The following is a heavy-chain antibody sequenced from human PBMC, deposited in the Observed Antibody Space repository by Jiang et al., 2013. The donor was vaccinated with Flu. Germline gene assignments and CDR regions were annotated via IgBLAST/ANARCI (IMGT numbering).Heavy chain of an antibody. CDR2: IYHSGST. CDR1: GYSISSGYV. J-gene: IGHJ4*02. D-gene: IGHD6-13*01. Sequence: AVSGYSISSGYVLGLDPAAPRKGLEWIGSIYHSGSTYYNPSLKSRVTISVDTSKNQFSLKLSSVTAADTAVYYCARYSRVPCDYWGQGTLVTVSS. CDR3: ARYSRVPCDY. V-gene: IGHV4-38-2*01.